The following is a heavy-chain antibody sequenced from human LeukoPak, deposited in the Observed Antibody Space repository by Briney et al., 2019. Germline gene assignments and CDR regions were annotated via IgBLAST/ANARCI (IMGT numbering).Heavy chain of an antibody. Sequence: PSETLSLTCAVYGGSFSGYYWNWIRQAPGKGLEWIGEINQSGSTNYNPSLKSRVTISVDTSKNQLSLKLNSVTAADTAVYYCARGGAWIRMXPNWFDPWGQGTLVTVS. CDR2: INQSGST. D-gene: IGHD5-12*01. V-gene: IGHV4-34*01. CDR1: GGSFSGYY. CDR3: ARGGAWIRMXPNWFDP. J-gene: IGHJ5*02.